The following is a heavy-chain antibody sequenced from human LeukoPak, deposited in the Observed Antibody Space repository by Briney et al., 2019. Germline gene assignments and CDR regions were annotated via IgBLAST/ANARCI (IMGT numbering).Heavy chain of an antibody. J-gene: IGHJ6*02. D-gene: IGHD6-6*01. CDR3: ARDHYSSSSGYYYGMDV. CDR1: GYTFTSYY. Sequence: GASVKVSCKASGYTFTSYYMHWVRQAPGQGLEWMGIINPSGGSTSYAQKSQGRVTMTRDTSTSTVYMELSSLRSEDTAVYYCARDHYSSSSGYYYGMDVWGQGTTVTVSS. V-gene: IGHV1-46*01. CDR2: INPSGGST.